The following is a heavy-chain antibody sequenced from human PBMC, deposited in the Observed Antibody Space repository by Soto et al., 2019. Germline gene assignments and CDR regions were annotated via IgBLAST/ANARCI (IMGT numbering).Heavy chain of an antibody. CDR3: AKDPFGATNFPEYFQY. Sequence: EVQLLESGGDLVQPGGSLRLSCAASGFTFTSYAMSWVRQAPGKGLEGVATVSANGGRTYYADSVKGRFTISRDNSKNTMYVQMNSLRAEDTALYYCAKDPFGATNFPEYFQYWGQGTLVTVSS. J-gene: IGHJ1*01. D-gene: IGHD3-10*01. V-gene: IGHV3-23*01. CDR2: VSANGGRT. CDR1: GFTFTSYA.